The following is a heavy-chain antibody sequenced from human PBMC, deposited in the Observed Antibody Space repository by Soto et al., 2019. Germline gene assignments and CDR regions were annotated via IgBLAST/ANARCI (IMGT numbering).Heavy chain of an antibody. CDR3: ARVVDWDGTFDI. Sequence: EGSLRLSCAASGFTVSSNYMSWVRQAPGKGLEWVSVIYSGGSTYYADSVKGRFTISRDNSKNTLYLQMNSLRAEDTAVYYCARVVDWDGTFDIWGQGTMVTVSS. J-gene: IGHJ3*02. CDR1: GFTVSSNY. V-gene: IGHV3-66*01. D-gene: IGHD3-9*01. CDR2: IYSGGST.